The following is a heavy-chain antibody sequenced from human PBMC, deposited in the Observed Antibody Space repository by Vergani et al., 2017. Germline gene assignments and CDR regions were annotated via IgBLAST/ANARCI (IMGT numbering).Heavy chain of an antibody. CDR3: TKGSRGYTGYFFDY. CDR1: GFTFSSYE. Sequence: EVQLLESGGGLVQPGGSLRLSCAASGFTFSSYEMNWVRQAPGKGLEWVSYISSSGSSATPYYADSVKGRFIISRDNSKNTLHLQMNSLRADDTAVYYCTKGSRGYTGYFFDYWGQGTLATVSS. CDR2: ISSSGSSATP. J-gene: IGHJ4*02. V-gene: IGHV3-48*03. D-gene: IGHD5-12*01.